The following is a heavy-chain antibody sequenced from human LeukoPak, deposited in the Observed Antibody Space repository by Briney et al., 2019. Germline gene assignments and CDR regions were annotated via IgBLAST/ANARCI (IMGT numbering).Heavy chain of an antibody. D-gene: IGHD3-3*01. Sequence: SETLSLTCTVSGGSINSYYWSWIRQPPGKGLEWIGYIYYSGSTKYNPSLESRVTISVDTSKNQFSLKLSSVTAADTAVYYCARGPMGYDFWSGYLGWFDPWGQGTLVTVSS. V-gene: IGHV4-59*01. CDR2: IYYSGST. CDR1: GGSINSYY. J-gene: IGHJ5*02. CDR3: ARGPMGYDFWSGYLGWFDP.